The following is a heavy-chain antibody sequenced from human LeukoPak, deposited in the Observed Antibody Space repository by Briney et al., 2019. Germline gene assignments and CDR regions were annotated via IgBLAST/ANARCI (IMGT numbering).Heavy chain of an antibody. CDR3: ARDPIGLVVVVAATPSGAFDL. J-gene: IGHJ3*01. CDR1: GYTFNTYD. CDR2: ISAYNGNT. D-gene: IGHD2-15*01. V-gene: IGHV1-18*01. Sequence: ASVKVSCKASGYTFNTYDISWVRQAPGQGLEWMGWISAYNGNTNYAQKLQGRVTMTIDTSTSTAYMELKSLRSDDTAVYYCARDPIGLVVVVAATPSGAFDLWGQGTMVTVSS.